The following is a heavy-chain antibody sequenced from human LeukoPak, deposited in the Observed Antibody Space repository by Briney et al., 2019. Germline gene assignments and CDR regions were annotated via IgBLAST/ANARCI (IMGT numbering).Heavy chain of an antibody. CDR1: GYTFTKYG. D-gene: IGHD2-15*01. CDR3: ARKDSGILDY. CDR2: ISTYNGNT. J-gene: IGHJ4*02. V-gene: IGHV1-18*01. Sequence: ASVKVSCKASGYTFTKYGITWVRQAPGQGLEWMGWISTYNGNTNYAQKLQGRVTMTTDTSTSTAYMELRSLISDDAAVYYCARKDSGILDYWGQGTLVTVSS.